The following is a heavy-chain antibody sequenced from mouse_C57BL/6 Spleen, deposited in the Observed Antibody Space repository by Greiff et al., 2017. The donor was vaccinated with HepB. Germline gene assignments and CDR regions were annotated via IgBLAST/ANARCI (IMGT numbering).Heavy chain of an antibody. D-gene: IGHD1-1*01. Sequence: VQLQQSGPGLVQPSQSLSITCTVSGFSLTSYGVHWVRQSPGKGLEWLGVIWRGGSTDYNAAFMSRLSITKDNSKSQVFFKMNSLQADDTAIYYCAKSITTVVARDAMDYWGQGTSVTVSS. V-gene: IGHV2-5*01. J-gene: IGHJ4*01. CDR1: GFSLTSYG. CDR2: IWRGGST. CDR3: AKSITTVVARDAMDY.